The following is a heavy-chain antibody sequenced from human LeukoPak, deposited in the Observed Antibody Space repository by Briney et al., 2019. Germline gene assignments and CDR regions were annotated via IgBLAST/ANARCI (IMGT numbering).Heavy chain of an antibody. CDR3: AREKYDSSGYYTDNYYFDY. CDR1: GLTFDDYG. D-gene: IGHD3-22*01. J-gene: IGHJ4*02. Sequence: GGSLRLSCAASGLTFDDYGMTWVRQAPGKGLEWVSDINWYGGSIGYADSVKGRFTLSRDNAKNSLYLQMNSLRAEDTALYYCAREKYDSSGYYTDNYYFDYWGQGTLVTVSS. V-gene: IGHV3-20*04. CDR2: INWYGGSI.